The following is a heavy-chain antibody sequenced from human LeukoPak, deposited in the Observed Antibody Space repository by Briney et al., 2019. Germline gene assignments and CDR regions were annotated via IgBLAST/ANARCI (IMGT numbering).Heavy chain of an antibody. CDR2: IYTSGST. V-gene: IGHV4-4*07. D-gene: IGHD3-10*01. Sequence: PSETLSLTCTVSRGSISSYYWSWIRQPAGKGLEWIGRIYTSGSTNYNPSLKSRVTMSVDTSKNQFSLKLSSVTAADTAVYYCARSAYGSGSYNFDYWGQGTLVTVSS. J-gene: IGHJ4*02. CDR1: RGSISSYY. CDR3: ARSAYGSGSYNFDY.